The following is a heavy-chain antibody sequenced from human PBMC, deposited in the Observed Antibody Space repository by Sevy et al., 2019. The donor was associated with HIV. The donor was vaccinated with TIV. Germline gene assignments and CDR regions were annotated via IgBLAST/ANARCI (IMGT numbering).Heavy chain of an antibody. Sequence: GGSLRLSCAASGFIFRSYVMSWVRLAPGKGLEWVSSTSGSGGSTDYADSVKGRFTISRDNSNNALFLEMNSLRADDTAEYYCVGIVTAGRDYWGQGTLVTVSS. CDR1: GFIFRSYV. V-gene: IGHV3-23*01. J-gene: IGHJ4*02. CDR3: VGIVTAGRDY. CDR2: TSGSGGST. D-gene: IGHD6-13*01.